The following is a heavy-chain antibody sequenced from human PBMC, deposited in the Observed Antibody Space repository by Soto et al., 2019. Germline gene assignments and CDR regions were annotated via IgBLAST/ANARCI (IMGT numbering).Heavy chain of an antibody. Sequence: SVKVSCKASGGTFSSYTISWVRQAPGQGLEWMGRIIPILGIANYAQKFQGRVTITADKSTSTAYMELSSLRSEDTAVYYCARDCSSTSCYAYPWGQGTLVTYPQ. J-gene: IGHJ5*02. D-gene: IGHD2-2*01. CDR2: IIPILGIA. V-gene: IGHV1-69*04. CDR3: ARDCSSTSCYAYP. CDR1: GGTFSSYT.